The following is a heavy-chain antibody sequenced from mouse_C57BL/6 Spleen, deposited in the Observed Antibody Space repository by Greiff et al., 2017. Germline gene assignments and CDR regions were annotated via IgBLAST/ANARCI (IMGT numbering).Heavy chain of an antibody. V-gene: IGHV10-1*01. CDR3: VRQDGSSYVDYAMDY. CDR1: GFSFNTYA. D-gene: IGHD1-1*01. Sequence: EVHLVESGGGLVQPKGSLKLSCAASGFSFNTYAMNWVRQAPGKGLEWVARIRSKSNNYATYYADSVKDRFTISRDDSESMLYLQMNNLKTEDTAMYYCVRQDGSSYVDYAMDYWGQGTSVTVSS. J-gene: IGHJ4*01. CDR2: IRSKSNNYAT.